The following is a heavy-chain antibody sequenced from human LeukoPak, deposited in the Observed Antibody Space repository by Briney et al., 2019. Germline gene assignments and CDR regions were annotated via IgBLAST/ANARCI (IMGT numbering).Heavy chain of an antibody. J-gene: IGHJ4*02. Sequence: PGGSLRLPCAASGFTFSSYWMHWVRQAPGKGLAWVSRINSDGSSTSYADSVKGRFTISRDNAKNTLYLQMNSLRAEDTAVYYCARDPMLAYYFDYWGQGTLVTVSS. CDR2: INSDGSST. V-gene: IGHV3-74*01. CDR3: ARDPMLAYYFDY. CDR1: GFTFSSYW. D-gene: IGHD2-8*01.